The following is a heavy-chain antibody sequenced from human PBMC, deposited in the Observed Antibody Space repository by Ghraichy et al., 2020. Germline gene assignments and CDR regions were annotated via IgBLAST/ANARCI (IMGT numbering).Heavy chain of an antibody. Sequence: GGPLRLSCAVSGFTFTNSYMTWIRQAPGKGLEWIGRIKSETDGRTVDYAATVRGRFTISREDSTNTLYLQMNSLNTEDTSVYFCKTDDPRSNHWCHRTLLTVSS. J-gene: IGHJ4*01. CDR1: GFTFTNSY. CDR3: KTDDPRSNH. V-gene: IGHV3-15*01. D-gene: IGHD6-6*01. CDR2: IKSETDGRTV.